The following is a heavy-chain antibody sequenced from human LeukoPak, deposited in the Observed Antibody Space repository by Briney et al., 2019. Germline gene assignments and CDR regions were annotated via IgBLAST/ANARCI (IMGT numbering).Heavy chain of an antibody. J-gene: IGHJ4*02. V-gene: IGHV4-39*01. Sequence: PSETLSLTCTVSGGSISSSSYYWAWIRQPPGKGLEWIGSIYYSGDTHYNPSLKSRVSISVDTSKTQFSLGLSSVTAADTAVYYCARHGTYFYASGNFEGYWGQGTLVTVSS. CDR1: GGSISSSSYY. CDR2: IYYSGDT. CDR3: ARHGTYFYASGNFEGY. D-gene: IGHD3-10*01.